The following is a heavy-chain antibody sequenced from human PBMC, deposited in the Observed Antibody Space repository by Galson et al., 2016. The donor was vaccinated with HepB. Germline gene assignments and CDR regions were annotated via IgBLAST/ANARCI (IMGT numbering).Heavy chain of an antibody. V-gene: IGHV3-20*01. J-gene: IGHJ4*02. CDR2: IGWNGGST. CDR3: ARVYYYDSSGSPYYFDY. CDR1: GFTLDNYG. Sequence: SLRLSCAASGFTLDNYGMSWVRQAPGKGLEWVSGIGWNGGSTGYVDSVKGRFTIYRDNAKNSLYLQMNSLRAEDTALYHCARVYYYDSSGSPYYFDYWGQGTLVTVSS. D-gene: IGHD3-22*01.